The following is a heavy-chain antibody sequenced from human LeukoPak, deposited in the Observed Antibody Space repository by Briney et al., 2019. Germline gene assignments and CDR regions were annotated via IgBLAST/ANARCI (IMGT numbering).Heavy chain of an antibody. J-gene: IGHJ4*02. V-gene: IGHV3-30*14. CDR2: ISYDGSNE. CDR1: GFTFSTYA. Sequence: PGGSLRLSCAASGFTFSTYAMHWVRQAPGKGLEWVAVISYDGSNEYYADSVKGRFTISRDNSKNTLYLQMNSLRAEDTAVYYCARVYSSGWPFDYWGQGTLVTVSS. CDR3: ARVYSSGWPFDY. D-gene: IGHD6-19*01.